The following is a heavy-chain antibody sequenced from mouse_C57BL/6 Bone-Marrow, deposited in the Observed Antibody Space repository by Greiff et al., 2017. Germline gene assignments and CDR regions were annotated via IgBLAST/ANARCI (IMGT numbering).Heavy chain of an antibody. CDR3: TTYATTVAYYLDY. CDR1: GFNIKDDY. CDR2: IDPENGDT. J-gene: IGHJ2*01. Sequence: VQLQQSGAELVRPGASVKLSCTASGFNIKDDYMHWVKQRPEQGLEWIGWIDPENGDTEYASKFQGKATITADTSSNTAYLQLSSLTSEDTAVYYCTTYATTVAYYLDYWGQGTTLTVSS. V-gene: IGHV14-4*01. D-gene: IGHD1-1*01.